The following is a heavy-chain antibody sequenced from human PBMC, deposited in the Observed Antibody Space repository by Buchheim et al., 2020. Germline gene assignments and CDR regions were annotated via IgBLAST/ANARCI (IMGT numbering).Heavy chain of an antibody. J-gene: IGHJ5*02. V-gene: IGHV3-48*01. CDR2: INGGSTGI. CDR3: ARYSSTSEDWFDP. Sequence: EVQLVESGGGLVQPGGSLRLSCAASGFTFSTYAMNWVRQAPGKGLEWVSYINGGSTGIYSADSVKGRFTISRDNAKKSLYLQMNSLRAEDTAVYYCARYSSTSEDWFDPWGQGTL. CDR1: GFTFSTYA. D-gene: IGHD6-19*01.